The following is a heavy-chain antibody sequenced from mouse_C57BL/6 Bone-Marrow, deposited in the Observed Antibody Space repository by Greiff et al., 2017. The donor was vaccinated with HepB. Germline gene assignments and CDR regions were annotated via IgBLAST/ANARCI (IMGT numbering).Heavy chain of an antibody. CDR3: AREGWLLPRYFDV. Sequence: EVQRVESGGGLVQPGGSLKLSCAASGFTFSDYYMYWVRQTPEKRLEWVAYISNGGGSTYYPDTVKGRFTISRDNAKNTLYLQMSRLKSEDTAMYYCAREGWLLPRYFDVWGTGTTVTVSS. CDR2: ISNGGGST. V-gene: IGHV5-12*01. CDR1: GFTFSDYY. D-gene: IGHD2-3*01. J-gene: IGHJ1*03.